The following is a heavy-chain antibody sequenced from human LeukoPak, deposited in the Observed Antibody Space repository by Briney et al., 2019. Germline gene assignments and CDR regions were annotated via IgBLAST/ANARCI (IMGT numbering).Heavy chain of an antibody. CDR3: ARDRGYYGSGVFDY. CDR2: MNPNSGNT. V-gene: IGHV1-8*01. J-gene: IGHJ4*02. Sequence: GASVKVSCKASGYTFTSYDINWVRQATGQGLEWMGWMNPNSGNTGYAQKFQGRVTMTRNTSISTAYMELSSLRSEDTAVYYCARDRGYYGSGVFDYWGQGTLVTVSS. D-gene: IGHD3-10*01. CDR1: GYTFTSYD.